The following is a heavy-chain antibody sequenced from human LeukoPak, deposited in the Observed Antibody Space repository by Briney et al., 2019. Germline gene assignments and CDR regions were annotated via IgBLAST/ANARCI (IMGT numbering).Heavy chain of an antibody. CDR3: ASWYERNY. CDR2: IKQDGSER. V-gene: IGHV3-7*01. CDR1: GFTFSSYW. J-gene: IGHJ4*02. D-gene: IGHD6-13*01. Sequence: GVLRLSCAASGFTFSSYWMNWVRQAPGKGLEWVANIKQDGSERYYVDSVKGRFTISRDNAKNSLYLQMNSLRAEDTAVYYCASWYERNYWGQGTLVTVSS.